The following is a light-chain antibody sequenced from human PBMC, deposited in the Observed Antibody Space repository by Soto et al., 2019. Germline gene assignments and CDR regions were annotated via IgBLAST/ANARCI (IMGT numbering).Light chain of an antibody. CDR2: DAS. Sequence: EVFLTQSPDTLSLSPGERATLTCRASQSVTNYIAWYQQRPGQAPRLLIYDASNRATGVPARFSGSGSGTDFTLTISNLEPEDFAVYYCQQHISWPLPFGGGTKAAIK. CDR3: QQHISWPLP. CDR1: QSVTNY. V-gene: IGKV3-11*01. J-gene: IGKJ4*01.